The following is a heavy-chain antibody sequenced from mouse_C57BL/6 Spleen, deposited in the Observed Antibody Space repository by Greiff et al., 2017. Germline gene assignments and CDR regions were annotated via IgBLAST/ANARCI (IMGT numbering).Heavy chain of an antibody. CDR2: IDPSDSYT. J-gene: IGHJ3*01. D-gene: IGHD2-5*01. V-gene: IGHV1-59*01. CDR1: GYTFTSYW. CDR3: ASLYYSNPWFAY. Sequence: QVQLKQPGAELVRPGTSVKLSCKASGYTFTSYWLHWVKQRPGQGLEWIGVIDPSDSYTNYNQKFKGKATLTVDTSSSTAYMQLSSLTSEDSAVYYCASLYYSNPWFAYWGQGTLVTVSA.